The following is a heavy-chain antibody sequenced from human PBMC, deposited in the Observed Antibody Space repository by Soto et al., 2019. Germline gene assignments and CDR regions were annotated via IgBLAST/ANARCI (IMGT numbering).Heavy chain of an antibody. Sequence: PGGSLRLSCAASGFTFSSYGMHWVRQAPGKGLEWVAVIWYDGSNKYYADSVKGRFTISRDNSKNTLYLQMNSLRAEDTAVYYCARSGTTRYYYGMDVWGPGTTVTVSS. CDR2: IWYDGSNK. V-gene: IGHV3-33*01. CDR3: ARSGTTRYYYGMDV. CDR1: GFTFSSYG. J-gene: IGHJ6*02. D-gene: IGHD2-2*01.